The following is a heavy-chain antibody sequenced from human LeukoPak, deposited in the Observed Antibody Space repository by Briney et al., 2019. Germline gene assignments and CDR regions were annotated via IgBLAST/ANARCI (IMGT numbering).Heavy chain of an antibody. V-gene: IGHV4-4*07. CDR2: IYTSGST. Sequence: PSETLSLTCTVSGGSISSYYWSWIRQPAGKGLEWLGRIYTSGSTNYNPSLKSRVTMSVDTSKNQFSLKLSSVTAADTAVYYCARDLGAGRHYYYYMDVWGKGTTVTVSS. CDR1: GGSISSYY. D-gene: IGHD6-13*01. J-gene: IGHJ6*03. CDR3: ARDLGAGRHYYYYMDV.